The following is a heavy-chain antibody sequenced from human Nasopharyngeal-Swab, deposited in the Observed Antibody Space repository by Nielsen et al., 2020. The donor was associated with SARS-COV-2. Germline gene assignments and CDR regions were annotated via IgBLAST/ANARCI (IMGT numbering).Heavy chain of an antibody. V-gene: IGHV2-5*02. CDR3: AHRSTADGSGAYMDV. Sequence: SGPTLVKPTQTLTLTCTFSGFSLSTSGVGVGWVRQPPGKALEWLALIYWDDDTRYSPSLKSRLAISKDTSKNQVVLTLINMDPVDTATYYCAHRSTADGSGAYMDVWGKGTAVTVSS. D-gene: IGHD3-10*01. CDR1: GFSLSTSGVG. CDR2: IYWDDDT. J-gene: IGHJ6*03.